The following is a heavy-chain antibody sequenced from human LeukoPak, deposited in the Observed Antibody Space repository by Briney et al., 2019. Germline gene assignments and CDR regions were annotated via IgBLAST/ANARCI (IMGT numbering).Heavy chain of an antibody. Sequence: GGSLRLSCAASGFSFDDYAMHWVRQAPGKGLEWVSGISWNSGSIGYADSVKGRFTISRDNAKNSLYLQMNSLRAEDTALYYCAKDTGYYYDSSNYLGYWGQGTLVTVSS. CDR1: GFSFDDYA. D-gene: IGHD3-22*01. J-gene: IGHJ4*02. CDR3: AKDTGYYYDSSNYLGY. CDR2: ISWNSGSI. V-gene: IGHV3-9*01.